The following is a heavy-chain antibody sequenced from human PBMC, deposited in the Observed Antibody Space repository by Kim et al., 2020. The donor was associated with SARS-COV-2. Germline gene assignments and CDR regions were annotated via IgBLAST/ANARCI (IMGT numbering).Heavy chain of an antibody. Sequence: SETLSLTCAVYGGSFSGYYWSWIRQPPGKGLEWIGEINHSGSTNYNPSLKSRVTISVDTSKNQFSLKLSSVTAADTAVYYCARLPPRGYSYGHNWYDPWG. V-gene: IGHV4-34*01. J-gene: IGHJ5*02. CDR3: ARLPPRGYSYGHNWYDP. CDR2: INHSGST. CDR1: GGSFSGYY. D-gene: IGHD5-18*01.